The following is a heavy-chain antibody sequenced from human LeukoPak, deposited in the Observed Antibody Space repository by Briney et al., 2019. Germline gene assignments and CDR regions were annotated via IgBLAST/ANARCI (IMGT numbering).Heavy chain of an antibody. J-gene: IGHJ6*03. CDR1: GFTFSSYW. V-gene: IGHV3-7*01. D-gene: IGHD5-18*01. Sequence: PGGSLRLSCAASGFTFSSYWMSWVRQAPGKGLEWVANIKQDGSEKYYVDSVKGRFTISRDNAKNTLYLQMNSMRAEDTAVYYCARWERGYSYGEIYYYYMDVWGKGTTVTFSS. CDR3: ARWERGYSYGEIYYYYMDV. CDR2: IKQDGSEK.